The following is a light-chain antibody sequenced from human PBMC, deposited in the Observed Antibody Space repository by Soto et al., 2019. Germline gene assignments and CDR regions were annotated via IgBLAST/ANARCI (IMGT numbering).Light chain of an antibody. Sequence: DIQMTQSPSTLSASVGDRVIITCRASQSISSWLAWYQQKPVKAPNLLIYKASTLKSGVPSRFSGSGSGTEFTLTISSLQPDDFATYYCQQYDNASWTFGQGTKVEIK. V-gene: IGKV1-5*03. CDR2: KAS. CDR3: QQYDNASWT. CDR1: QSISSW. J-gene: IGKJ1*01.